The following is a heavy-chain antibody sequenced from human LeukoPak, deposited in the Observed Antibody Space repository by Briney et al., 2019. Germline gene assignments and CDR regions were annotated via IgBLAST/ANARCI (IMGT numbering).Heavy chain of an antibody. V-gene: IGHV4-61*01. D-gene: IGHD3-22*01. CDR2: IYYSGST. CDR3: ARVDGLTYYYDSSGYYRFDY. J-gene: IGHJ4*02. CDR1: GGSFSSGSYY. Sequence: SETLSLTCTVSGGSFSSGSYYWSWIRQPPGKGLEWIGYIYYSGSTNHNPSLKSRVTISVDTSKNQFSLKLSSVTAADTAVYYCARVDGLTYYYDSSGYYRFDYWGQGTLVTVSS.